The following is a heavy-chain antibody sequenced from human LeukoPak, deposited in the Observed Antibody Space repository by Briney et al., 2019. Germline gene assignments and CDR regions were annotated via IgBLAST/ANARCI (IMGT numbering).Heavy chain of an antibody. CDR3: ARGYSPTLRTTGNDY. V-gene: IGHV1-2*02. J-gene: IGHJ4*02. D-gene: IGHD1-1*01. CDR1: GYTFTGYY. CDR2: INPNSGGT. Sequence: ASVKVSCKASGYTFTGYYMHWVRQAPGQGLEWMGWINPNSGGTNYAQKFQGRVTMTRDTSINTAYLEFYSLRSEDTAVYYYARGYSPTLRTTGNDYWGQGTLVTVSS.